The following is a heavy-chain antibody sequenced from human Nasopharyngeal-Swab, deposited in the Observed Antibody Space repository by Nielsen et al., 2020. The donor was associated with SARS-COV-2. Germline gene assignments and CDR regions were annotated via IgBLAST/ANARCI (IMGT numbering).Heavy chain of an antibody. D-gene: IGHD4-17*01. J-gene: IGHJ5*02. V-gene: IGHV3-30*18. CDR2: ISFDGSTI. Sequence: GGSLRLSCAASGFTFSIYPMHWLRQAPDKGLEWVAHISFDGSTIHYADSVKGRFTISRDNSKSALYLQMSSLKPEDTAVYYCAKSTSRDYKVDWFDPWGQGALVTVSS. CDR1: GFTFSIYP. CDR3: AKSTSRDYKVDWFDP.